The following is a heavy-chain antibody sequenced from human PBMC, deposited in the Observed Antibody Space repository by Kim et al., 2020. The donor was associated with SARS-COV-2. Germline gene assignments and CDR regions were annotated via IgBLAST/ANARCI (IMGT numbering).Heavy chain of an antibody. V-gene: IGHV3-21*01. D-gene: IGHD6-19*01. CDR3: ARDRSGIAVAGYYYYYGMDV. CDR2: ISSSSSYI. CDR1: GFTFSSYS. J-gene: IGHJ6*02. Sequence: GGSLRLSCAASGFTFSSYSMNWVRQAPGKGLEWVSSISSSSSYIYYADSVKGRFTISRDNAKNSLYLQMNSLRAEDTAVYYCARDRSGIAVAGYYYYYGMDVWGQGTTVTVSS.